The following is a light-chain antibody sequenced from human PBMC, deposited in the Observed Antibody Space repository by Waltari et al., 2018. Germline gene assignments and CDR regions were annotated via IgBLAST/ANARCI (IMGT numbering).Light chain of an antibody. V-gene: IGLV3-19*01. CDR2: GKN. CDR3: NSRDSRGHPLV. J-gene: IGLJ1*01. Sequence: SSELTQDPVVSVALGQTVRITCQVDSLRYYYANWYHQKPGQAPVLVMYGKNNRPSGIPERFSGSYSGTTASLVVTGAQAEDEGDYYGNSRDSRGHPLVFGTGTKVTVL. CDR1: SLRYYY.